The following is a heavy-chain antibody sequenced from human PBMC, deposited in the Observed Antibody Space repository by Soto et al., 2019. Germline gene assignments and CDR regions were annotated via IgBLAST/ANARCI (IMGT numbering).Heavy chain of an antibody. J-gene: IGHJ4*02. D-gene: IGHD1-1*01. V-gene: IGHV3-11*06. CDR3: ARSGDNYNRLDY. CDR2: SSNSGTFS. Sequence: QVQLVESGGGLVKPGGSLRLSCEGSGFTFSDYYISWIRQAPGKGLEWISYSSNSGTFSRYADSVKGRCSISRDNTKSLLYLQMNSLRAEDTAVYYCARSGDNYNRLDYWGQGTPVTVSS. CDR1: GFTFSDYY.